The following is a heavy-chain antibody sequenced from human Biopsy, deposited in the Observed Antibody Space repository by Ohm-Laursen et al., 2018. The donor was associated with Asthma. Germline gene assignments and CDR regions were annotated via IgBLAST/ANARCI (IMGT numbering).Heavy chain of an antibody. CDR1: GFSFSSYA. J-gene: IGHJ6*02. CDR3: AKDKVGAANSYQYGMDV. D-gene: IGHD1-26*01. CDR2: VSTNGENT. Sequence: SLRLSCAASGFSFSSYAMSWVRQAPGQGLEWVSSVSTNGENTYYTDSVKGRFTISRDNPENTLYLQMSSLGAEDTAIYYCAKDKVGAANSYQYGMDVWGQGTTVTVSS. V-gene: IGHV3-23*01.